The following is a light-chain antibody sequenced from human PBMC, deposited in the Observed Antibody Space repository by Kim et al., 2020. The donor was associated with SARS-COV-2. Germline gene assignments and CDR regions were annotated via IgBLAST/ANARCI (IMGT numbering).Light chain of an antibody. Sequence: EIVMTQSPATLSVSPGGRATLSCRASQSVTSNLAWYQQKPGQAPRLLIYGASIRATGIPVRFVGSGSGTEFTLTISSLQSEDIAVYYCQQYNNWPFFGPGTKVDIK. CDR3: QQYNNWPF. V-gene: IGKV3-15*01. CDR2: GAS. CDR1: QSVTSN. J-gene: IGKJ3*01.